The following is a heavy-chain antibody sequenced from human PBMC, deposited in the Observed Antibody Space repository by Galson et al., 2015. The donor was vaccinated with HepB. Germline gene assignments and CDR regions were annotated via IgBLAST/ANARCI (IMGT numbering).Heavy chain of an antibody. D-gene: IGHD3-10*01. CDR3: ARGVRAYYYGSGNNYYYGMDV. CDR2: INPNSGGT. V-gene: IGHV1-2*04. CDR1: GYTFTSYG. J-gene: IGHJ6*02. Sequence: VKVSCKASGYTFTSYGISWVRQAPGQGLEWMGWINPNSGGTNYAQKFQGWVTMTRDTSISTAYMELSRLRSDDTAVYYCARGVRAYYYGSGNNYYYGMDVWGQGTTVTVSS.